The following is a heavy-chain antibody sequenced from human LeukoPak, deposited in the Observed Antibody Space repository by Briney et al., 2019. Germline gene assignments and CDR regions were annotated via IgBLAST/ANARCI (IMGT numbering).Heavy chain of an antibody. Sequence: SETLSLTCAVSGGSISSGGYSWSWIRQPPGKGLEWIGNIYHSGSTYYNPSLKSRVTISVDRSKNQFSLKLSSVTAADTAVYYCARGTAVVTRYGSEYYFDYWGQGTLVTVSS. V-gene: IGHV4-30-2*01. CDR2: IYHSGST. CDR1: GGSISSGGYS. D-gene: IGHD2-21*02. CDR3: ARGTAVVTRYGSEYYFDY. J-gene: IGHJ4*02.